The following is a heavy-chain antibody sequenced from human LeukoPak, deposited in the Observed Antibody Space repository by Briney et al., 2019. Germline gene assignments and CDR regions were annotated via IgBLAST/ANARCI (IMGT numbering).Heavy chain of an antibody. CDR2: IRYDGTNT. CDR3: AKDPNGDYIGAFDF. Sequence: PGGSLRLSCAASGFTFNSYGMHWVRQAPGKGLEWVAFIRYDGTNTYYADSVKGRFTISRDNSKNTLFLQMNNLRADDTAVYYCAKDPNGDYIGAFDFWGQGTLVSVSS. J-gene: IGHJ3*01. V-gene: IGHV3-30*02. D-gene: IGHD4-17*01. CDR1: GFTFNSYG.